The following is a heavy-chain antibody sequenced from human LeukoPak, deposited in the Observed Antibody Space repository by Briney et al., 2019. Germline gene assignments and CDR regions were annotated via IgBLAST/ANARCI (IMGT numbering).Heavy chain of an antibody. V-gene: IGHV4-34*01. D-gene: IGHD3-3*01. Sequence: PSQTLSLTCSVSGGSMTYGSYYWSWIRQPPGKGLEWIGEINHSGSTNYNPSLKSRVTISVDTSKNQFSPKLSSVTAADTAVYYCARSSVTIFGVVKAFDIWGQGTMVTVSS. CDR3: ARSSVTIFGVVKAFDI. CDR2: INHSGST. J-gene: IGHJ3*02. CDR1: GGSMTYGSYY.